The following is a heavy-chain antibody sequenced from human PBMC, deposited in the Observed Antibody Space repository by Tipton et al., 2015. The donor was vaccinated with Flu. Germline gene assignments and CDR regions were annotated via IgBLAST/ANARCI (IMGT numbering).Heavy chain of an antibody. Sequence: SGFTFSSYAMSWVRQAPGKGLEWVSGISGSGGSTYYADSVKGRFTISRDNSKNTLYLQMNSLRAEDTAVYYCAKGANCSSPRCSTRPYYYGMDVWGQGTTVTVSS. J-gene: IGHJ6*02. D-gene: IGHD2-2*01. CDR2: ISGSGGST. CDR1: GFTFSSYA. V-gene: IGHV3-23*01. CDR3: AKGANCSSPRCSTRPYYYGMDV.